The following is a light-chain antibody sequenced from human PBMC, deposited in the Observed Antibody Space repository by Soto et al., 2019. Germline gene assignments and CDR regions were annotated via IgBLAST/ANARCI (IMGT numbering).Light chain of an antibody. V-gene: IGKV3-15*01. J-gene: IGKJ1*01. CDR1: QSVRSN. CDR3: LQYNNWVPT. CDR2: GAS. Sequence: EIVMTQSPATLSVSTGERATLSCRASQSVRSNLAWYQQKPGQAPRLLIYGASTRATGIPARFSGSGSGTEFTFTISRLQSEDFAVYYCLQYNNWVPTFGQGTKVEIK.